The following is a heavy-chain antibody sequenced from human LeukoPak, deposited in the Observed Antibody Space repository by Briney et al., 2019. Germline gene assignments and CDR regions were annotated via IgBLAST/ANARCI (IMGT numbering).Heavy chain of an antibody. D-gene: IGHD6-19*01. CDR2: INHSGST. V-gene: IGHV4-34*01. J-gene: IGHJ5*02. CDR3: ARHYRDSSGWYSGRVNWFDP. Sequence: SETLSLTCAVYGGFFSGYYWSWIRQPPGKALEWIGEINHSGSTNYNPSLKSRVTILVDTSKNQFSLKLSSVTAADTAVYYCARHYRDSSGWYSGRVNWFDPWGQGTLVTVSS. CDR1: GGFFSGYY.